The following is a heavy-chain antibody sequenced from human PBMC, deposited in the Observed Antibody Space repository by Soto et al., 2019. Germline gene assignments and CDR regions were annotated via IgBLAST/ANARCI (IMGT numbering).Heavy chain of an antibody. V-gene: IGHV3-23*01. CDR1: EFTFRNYP. Sequence: EVHLLDSGGGLVQPGGSLRLSCAASEFTFRNYPMTWVRQTPGEGLDWVATISGDGSQRYYADSVKGRFTISRDNSKNTLHLQMNSLRVEDTAIYYCAREIPTIGPHFDYWGQGTLVTVSS. J-gene: IGHJ4*02. D-gene: IGHD1-1*01. CDR3: AREIPTIGPHFDY. CDR2: ISGDGSQR.